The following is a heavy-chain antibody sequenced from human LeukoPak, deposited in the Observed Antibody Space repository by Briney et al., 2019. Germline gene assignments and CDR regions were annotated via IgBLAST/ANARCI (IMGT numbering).Heavy chain of an antibody. J-gene: IGHJ4*02. CDR1: GFAFSDYY. CDR2: IIARGTTI. V-gene: IGHV3-11*04. Sequence: GGSLRLSCAASGFAFSDYYMNWVPQAPGKGLEWVSYIIARGTTIFYAHSVKGRFTISRDNAQNSLHLQMESRPAEDTGVYYCEMIDVVALPVTLRGECWGQGTLVTVSS. CDR3: EMIDVVALPVTLRGEC. D-gene: IGHD3-16*01.